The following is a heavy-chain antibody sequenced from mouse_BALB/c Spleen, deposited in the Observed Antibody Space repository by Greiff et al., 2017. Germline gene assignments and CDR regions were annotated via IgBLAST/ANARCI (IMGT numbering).Heavy chain of an antibody. J-gene: IGHJ1*01. CDR1: GFTFSDFY. V-gene: IGHV7-1*02. CDR2: SRNKANDYTT. CDR3: ARVSYYRYDWYFDV. Sequence: EVKVVESGGGLVQPGGSLRLSCATSGFTFSDFYMEWVRQPPGKRLEWIAASRNKANDYTTEYSASVKGRFIVSRDTSQSILYLQMNALRAEDTAIYYCARVSYYRYDWYFDVWGAGTTVTVSS. D-gene: IGHD2-14*01.